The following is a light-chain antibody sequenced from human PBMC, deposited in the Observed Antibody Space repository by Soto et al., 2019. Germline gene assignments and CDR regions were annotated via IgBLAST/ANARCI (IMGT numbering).Light chain of an antibody. CDR1: QTVTTDY. CDR2: GTS. J-gene: IGKJ1*01. V-gene: IGKV3-20*01. CDR3: QHYGTSPT. Sequence: EVVLTQSPGTLSLSPGERATLSCRASQTVTTDYLSWYQQKPGQAPRLLIFGTSTRATGIPDRFSGRRSGTEFRLTNSRLEHEDFAGYYCQHYGTSPTFGQGPKVEIK.